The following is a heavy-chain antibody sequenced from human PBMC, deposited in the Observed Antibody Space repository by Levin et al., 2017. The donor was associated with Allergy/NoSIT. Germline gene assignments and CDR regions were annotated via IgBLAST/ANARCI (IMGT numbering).Heavy chain of an antibody. CDR1: GFTFSSYS. CDR2: ISSSSSTI. D-gene: IGHD6-19*01. Sequence: GGSLRLSCAASGFTFSSYSMNWVRQAPGKGLEWVSYISSSSSTIYYADSVKGRFTISRDNAKNSLYLQMNSLRAEDTAVYYCARESLRQWLVPSYYYYYYGMDVWGQGTTVTVSS. V-gene: IGHV3-48*01. J-gene: IGHJ6*02. CDR3: ARESLRQWLVPSYYYYYYGMDV.